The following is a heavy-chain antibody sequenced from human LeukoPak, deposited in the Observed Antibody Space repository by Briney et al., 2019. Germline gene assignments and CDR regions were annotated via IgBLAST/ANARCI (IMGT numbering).Heavy chain of an antibody. Sequence: ASVKVSCKASGYTFTGYCMHWVRQAPGQGLEWMGWINPNSGGTNYAQKFQGRVTMTRDTSISTAYMELSRLRSDDTAVYYCARDWDGSGSYYNGLDYWGQGTLVTISS. D-gene: IGHD3-10*01. CDR1: GYTFTGYC. CDR3: ARDWDGSGSYYNGLDY. V-gene: IGHV1-2*02. J-gene: IGHJ4*02. CDR2: INPNSGGT.